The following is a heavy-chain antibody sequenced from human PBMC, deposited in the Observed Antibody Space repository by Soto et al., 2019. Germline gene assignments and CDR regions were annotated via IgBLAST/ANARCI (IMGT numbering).Heavy chain of an antibody. CDR2: ISYDGSNK. J-gene: IGHJ4*02. Sequence: QVQLVESGGGVVQPGRSLRLSCAASGFTFSSYAMHWVRQAPGKGLEWVAVISYDGSNKYYADSVKGRFTNTRDNSKNTLYLQMNSLRAEDTAVYYCARDRLTSSSWFDYLDYWGQGTLVTVSS. D-gene: IGHD6-13*01. CDR3: ARDRLTSSSWFDYLDY. CDR1: GFTFSSYA. V-gene: IGHV3-30-3*01.